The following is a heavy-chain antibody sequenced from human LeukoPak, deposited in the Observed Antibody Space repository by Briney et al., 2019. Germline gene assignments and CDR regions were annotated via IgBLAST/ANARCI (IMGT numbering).Heavy chain of an antibody. CDR3: ARVPANSGRDSAFDI. J-gene: IGHJ3*02. CDR1: GGSISSGSYY. CDR2: IYYSGNT. D-gene: IGHD6-19*01. Sequence: SETLSLTCTVSGGSISSGSYYWGWIRQPPGKGLEWIGSIYYSGNTYYNPSLKSRVTISVDTSKNQFSLKVSSVTAADTAVYYCARVPANSGRDSAFDIWGQGTMVTVSS. V-gene: IGHV4-39*07.